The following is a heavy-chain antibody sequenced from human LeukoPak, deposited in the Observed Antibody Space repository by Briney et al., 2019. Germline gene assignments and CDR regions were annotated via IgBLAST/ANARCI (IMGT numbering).Heavy chain of an antibody. CDR1: GFTFSSYA. J-gene: IGHJ4*02. Sequence: GGSLRLSCAASGFTFSSYAMHWVRQAPGKGLEWVAVISYDGSNKYYADSVKGRFTISRDNSKNTLYLQMNSLRAEDTAVYYCAREGSWLQYPLFDYWGQGTLVTVSS. CDR3: AREGSWLQYPLFDY. D-gene: IGHD5-24*01. V-gene: IGHV3-30-3*01. CDR2: ISYDGSNK.